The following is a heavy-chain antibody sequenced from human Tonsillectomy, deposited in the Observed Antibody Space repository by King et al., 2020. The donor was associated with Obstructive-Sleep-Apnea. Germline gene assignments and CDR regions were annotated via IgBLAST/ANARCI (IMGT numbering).Heavy chain of an antibody. CDR3: AREDGSYYYYYGMDV. CDR2: ISTSSSTI. D-gene: IGHD1-26*01. J-gene: IGHJ6*02. V-gene: IGHV3-48*04. CDR1: GFTFSSYS. Sequence: VQLVESGGGLVQPGGSLRLSCAASGFTFSSYSMNWVRQAPGKGLEWVSYISTSSSTIYYADSVKGRFTISRDNAKNSLYLQMNGLRAEDTAVYYCAREDGSYYYYYGMDVWGQGTTVTVSS.